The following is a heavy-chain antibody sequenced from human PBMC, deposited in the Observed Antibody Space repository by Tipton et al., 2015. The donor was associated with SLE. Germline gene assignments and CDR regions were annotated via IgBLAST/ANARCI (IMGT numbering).Heavy chain of an antibody. D-gene: IGHD6-19*01. CDR2: IWYDGSNK. Sequence: SGFTFSSYGMHWVRQAPGKGVEWVAVIWYDGSNKYYADSVKGRFTISRDNSKNTLYLQMNSLRAEDTAVYYCAKSSYSSGWSGIDYWGQGTLVTVSS. CDR1: GFTFSSYG. J-gene: IGHJ4*02. V-gene: IGHV3-33*06. CDR3: AKSSYSSGWSGIDY.